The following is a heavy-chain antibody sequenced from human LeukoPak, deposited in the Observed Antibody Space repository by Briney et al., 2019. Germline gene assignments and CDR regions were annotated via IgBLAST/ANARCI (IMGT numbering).Heavy chain of an antibody. J-gene: IGHJ3*02. CDR2: IYTRGST. D-gene: IGHD2-2*01. Sequence: SETLSLTCTVSGGSISSYYWSWIRQPAGKGLEWIGRIYTRGSTNYNPSLKSRVTMSVDTSKNQFSLKLSSVTAADTAVYYCARMPPPHDAFDIWGQGTMVTVSS. CDR3: ARMPPPHDAFDI. V-gene: IGHV4-4*07. CDR1: GGSISSYY.